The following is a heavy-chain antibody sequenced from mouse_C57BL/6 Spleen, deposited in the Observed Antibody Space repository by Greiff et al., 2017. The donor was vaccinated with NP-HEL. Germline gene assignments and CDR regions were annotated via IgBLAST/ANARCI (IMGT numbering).Heavy chain of an antibody. V-gene: IGHV1-9*01. Sequence: VQLQQSGAELMKPGASVKLSCKATGYTFTGYWIEWVKQRPGHGLEWIGEILPGSGSTNYNEKFKGKATFTEDTSSNTAYMQLSSLTTEDSAIDYCARAYSNYDAMDYWGQGTSVTVSS. CDR1: GYTFTGYW. J-gene: IGHJ4*01. CDR2: ILPGSGST. D-gene: IGHD2-5*01. CDR3: ARAYSNYDAMDY.